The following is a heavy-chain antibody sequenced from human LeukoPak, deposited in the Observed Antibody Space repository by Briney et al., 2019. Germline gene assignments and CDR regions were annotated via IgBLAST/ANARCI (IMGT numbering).Heavy chain of an antibody. V-gene: IGHV1-18*01. CDR3: ARRDYYDSDHLFDP. CDR1: GYTFTGYG. CDR2: ISAYNGNT. J-gene: IGHJ5*02. Sequence: ASVKVSCKASGYTFTGYGLSWVRQAPGQGLEWMGWISAYNGNTNYAQKLKGRVTMTTDTSTSTAYMELRSLRSDDTAVYYCARRDYYDSDHLFDPWGQGTLVTVSS. D-gene: IGHD3-3*01.